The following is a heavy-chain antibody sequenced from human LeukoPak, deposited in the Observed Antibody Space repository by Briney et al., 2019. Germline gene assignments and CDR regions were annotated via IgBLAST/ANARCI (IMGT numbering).Heavy chain of an antibody. Sequence: GGSLRLSCSASGFTFSSHAMHWVRQAPGKGLEYVSAISSNGRRTYYADSVKGRFTISRDNSKNTLYLQMNSLRAEDTAVYYCARATNYGMDVWGQGTTVTVSS. CDR2: ISSNGRRT. D-gene: IGHD1/OR15-1a*01. CDR1: GFTFSSHA. CDR3: ARATNYGMDV. V-gene: IGHV3-64*04. J-gene: IGHJ6*02.